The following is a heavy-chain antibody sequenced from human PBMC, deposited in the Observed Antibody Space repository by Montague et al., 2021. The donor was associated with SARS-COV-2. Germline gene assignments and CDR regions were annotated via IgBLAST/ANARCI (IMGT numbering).Heavy chain of an antibody. D-gene: IGHD6-19*01. CDR3: VAEWLAIYYFDF. CDR2: LFYSGXS. J-gene: IGHJ4*02. V-gene: IGHV4-39*01. Sequence: SETLSLTCTVAGGSISSSNYYWGWIRQPPGKGLEWIGSLFYSGXSXYXXXXKSRVTISVDTSKNQFSLRLSSVTAADTAVYYCVAEWLAIYYFDFWGQGTLVTVSS. CDR1: GGSISSSNYY.